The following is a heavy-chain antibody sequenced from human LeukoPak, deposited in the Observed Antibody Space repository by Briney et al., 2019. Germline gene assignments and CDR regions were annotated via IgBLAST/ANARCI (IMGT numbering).Heavy chain of an antibody. D-gene: IGHD3-10*01. CDR1: GYTFTGYY. J-gene: IGHJ5*02. V-gene: IGHV1-2*02. CDR3: ARGPLWFGEAPEKWFDP. Sequence: GASVKVSCKASGYTFTGYYMHWVRQAPGQGLEWMGWINPNSGGTNYAQKFQGRVTMTRNTSISTAYMELSSLRSEDTAVYYCARGPLWFGEAPEKWFDPWGQGTLVTVSS. CDR2: INPNSGGT.